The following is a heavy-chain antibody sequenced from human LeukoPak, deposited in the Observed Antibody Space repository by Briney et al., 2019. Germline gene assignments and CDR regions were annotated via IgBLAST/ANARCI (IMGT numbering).Heavy chain of an antibody. Sequence: SETLSLTCTVSSGSISSYYWSWIRQPPGKGLEWIGYIYYSGSTNYNPSLKSRVTISVDTSKNQFSLKLSSVTAADTAVYYCARAHHDSSGYYYVRWFDPWGQGTLVTVSS. D-gene: IGHD3-22*01. CDR1: SGSISSYY. CDR3: ARAHHDSSGYYYVRWFDP. V-gene: IGHV4-59*01. J-gene: IGHJ5*02. CDR2: IYYSGST.